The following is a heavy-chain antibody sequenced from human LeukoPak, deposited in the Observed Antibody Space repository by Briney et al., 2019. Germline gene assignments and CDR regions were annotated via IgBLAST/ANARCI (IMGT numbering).Heavy chain of an antibody. CDR3: ARTVRFFYYYYMDV. CDR1: GGSFSGYY. Sequence: PSETLSLTCAVYGGSFSGYYWSWIRQPPGKGLEWIGEINHSGSTNYNPSLKSRVTISVDTSKNQFSLKLSSVTAADTAVCYCARTVRFFYYYYMDVWGKGTTVTVSS. V-gene: IGHV4-34*01. J-gene: IGHJ6*03. CDR2: INHSGST. D-gene: IGHD3-3*01.